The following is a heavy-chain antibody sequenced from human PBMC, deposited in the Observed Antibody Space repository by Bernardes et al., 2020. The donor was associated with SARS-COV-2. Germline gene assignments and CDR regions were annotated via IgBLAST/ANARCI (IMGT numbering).Heavy chain of an antibody. CDR1: GFNFSGSA. D-gene: IGHD4-17*01. CDR3: NGDYLY. J-gene: IGHJ4*02. CDR2: IRSKPKGYAT. V-gene: IGHV3-73*01. Sequence: GGSLRLSCAASGFNFSGSAIQWVRQPSGKGLEWIGRIRSKPKGYATTYAASLKGIFVISRDDSRNTAYIQIHSLKIEDTAVYYCNGDYLYWDQGTLVSVSS.